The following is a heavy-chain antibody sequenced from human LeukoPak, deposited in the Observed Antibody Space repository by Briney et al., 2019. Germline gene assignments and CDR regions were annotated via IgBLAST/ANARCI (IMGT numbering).Heavy chain of an antibody. J-gene: IGHJ6*02. D-gene: IGHD3-10*01. CDR2: IYSGGST. Sequence: PGGSLRLSCVVSGFTVSSNYMSWVRQAPGKGLEWVSVIYSGGSTYYADSVKGRFSISRDDSKNTLYLQMNSLRAEDTAVYFRARGPGSGTGGMDVWGQGTTVTVSS. CDR3: ARGPGSGTGGMDV. V-gene: IGHV3-66*01. CDR1: GFTVSSNY.